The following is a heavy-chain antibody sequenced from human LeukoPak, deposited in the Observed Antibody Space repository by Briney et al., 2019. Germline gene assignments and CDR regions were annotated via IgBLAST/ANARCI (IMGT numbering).Heavy chain of an antibody. CDR1: GFTFSSYA. D-gene: IGHD2-21*01. CDR2: ISYDGSNK. CDR3: AREGDNVVTNSYGMDV. J-gene: IGHJ6*02. Sequence: PGGSLRLSCAASGFTFSSYAMHWVRQAPGKGLEWVAVISYDGSNKYYADSVKGRFTISRDNSKNTLYLQMNSLRAEDTAVYYCAREGDNVVTNSYGMDVWGQGTTVTVSS. V-gene: IGHV3-30-3*01.